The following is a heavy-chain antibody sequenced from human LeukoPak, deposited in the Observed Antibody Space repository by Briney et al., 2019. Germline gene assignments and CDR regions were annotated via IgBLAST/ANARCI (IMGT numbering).Heavy chain of an antibody. CDR2: IYYSGST. CDR3: ARQAIVYFDY. D-gene: IGHD1-26*01. V-gene: IGHV4-39*01. Sequence: SETLSLTCTVSGGSISSSSYYWGWIRQPPGKGLEGIGSIYYSGSTYYNPSLKSRVTISVDTSKNQFSLKLSSVTAADTAVYYCARQAIVYFDYWGQGTLVTVSS. J-gene: IGHJ4*02. CDR1: GGSISSSSYY.